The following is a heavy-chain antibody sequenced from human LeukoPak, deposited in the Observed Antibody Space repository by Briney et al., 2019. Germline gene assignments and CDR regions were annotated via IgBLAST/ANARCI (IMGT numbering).Heavy chain of an antibody. CDR1: GGTFSSYA. CDR2: IIPIFGTA. D-gene: IGHD2-2*01. Sequence: ASVKVSCKASGGTFSSYAISRVRQAPGQGLEWMGGIIPIFGTANYAQKFQGRVTITTDESTSTAYMELSSLRSEDTAVYYCARAHHCSSTSCSQGAFDPWGQGTLVTVSS. V-gene: IGHV1-69*05. J-gene: IGHJ5*02. CDR3: ARAHHCSSTSCSQGAFDP.